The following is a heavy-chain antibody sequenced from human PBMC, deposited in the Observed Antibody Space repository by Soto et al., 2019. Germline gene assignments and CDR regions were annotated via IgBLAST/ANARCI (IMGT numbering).Heavy chain of an antibody. CDR3: ARSSGGNFGIILEGTNWFAP. CDR2: INPHGGST. Sequence: ASVKVSCKAPRDTFTSYYINWVRQAPGQGLEWMGVINPHGGSTAYAQKFKGRVTLTRDTSAGTVYMEVSRLTSEDTAMYYCARSSGGNFGIILEGTNWFAPWGQGTLVTVSS. J-gene: IGHJ5*02. CDR1: RDTFTSYY. D-gene: IGHD3-16*01. V-gene: IGHV1-46*01.